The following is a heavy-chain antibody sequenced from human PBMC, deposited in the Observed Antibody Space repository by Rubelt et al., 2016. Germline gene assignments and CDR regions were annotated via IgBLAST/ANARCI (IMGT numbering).Heavy chain of an antibody. J-gene: IGHJ4*02. CDR2: VSAYNGNT. CDR1: GYTFSSYS. Sequence: QVQLVQSGAEVKKPGASVKVSCKTSGYTFSSYSITWVRQAPGQGLEWMGRVSAYNGNTNYAQKFQGRVTLTRDISISTAYMELSSLRSEDTAVYYCERDSVSLTGHSAEDYGGQGTLVTVSS. D-gene: IGHD3-9*01. CDR3: ERDSVSLTGHSAEDY. V-gene: IGHV1-8*01.